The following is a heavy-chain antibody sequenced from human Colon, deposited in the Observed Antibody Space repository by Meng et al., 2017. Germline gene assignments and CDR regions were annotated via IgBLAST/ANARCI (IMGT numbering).Heavy chain of an antibody. J-gene: IGHJ6*01. CDR2: IFPRDSDT. CDR1: GYSFSSFW. D-gene: IGHD2/OR15-2a*01. V-gene: IGHV5-51*01. CDR3: ARTTTISMGKYFYALAV. Sequence: GESLKISCEASGYSFSSFWIAWVRQMPGEGLQWRGIIFPRDSDTRYNPSFQGQVTISADQSMNTAYLQWNSLTASDTAIYYCARTTTISMGKYFYALAVWGQGTTVTGAS.